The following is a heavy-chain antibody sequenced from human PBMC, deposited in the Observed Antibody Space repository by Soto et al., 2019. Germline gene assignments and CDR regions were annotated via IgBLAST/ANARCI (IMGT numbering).Heavy chain of an antibody. Sequence: PGGSLRLSCAASGFTFSSYAMSWVRQAPGKGLEWVSAISGSGGSTYYADSVKGRFTISRDNSKNTLYLQMNSLRAEDTAVYYCAKDSKVGLWFGESGMDVWGQGTTVTVSS. D-gene: IGHD3-10*01. J-gene: IGHJ6*02. CDR1: GFTFSSYA. V-gene: IGHV3-23*01. CDR2: ISGSGGST. CDR3: AKDSKVGLWFGESGMDV.